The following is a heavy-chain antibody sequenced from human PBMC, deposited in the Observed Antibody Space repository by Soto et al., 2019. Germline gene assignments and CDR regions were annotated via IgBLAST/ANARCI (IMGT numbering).Heavy chain of an antibody. CDR3: AHRAGLQGNWDGGYFDF. Sequence: QITLKESGPTRVKPTQPLTLACTFSGFSLSSSGVGVGWIRQPPGKALEQLALIYWDDDKRYSPSLKSRLTITKDTSKTQVVLTMTTMDHVDTATSYCAHRAGLQGNWDGGYFDFWGQGALVTVSS. V-gene: IGHV2-5*02. CDR1: GFSLSSSGVG. J-gene: IGHJ4*02. CDR2: IYWDDDK. D-gene: IGHD1-1*01.